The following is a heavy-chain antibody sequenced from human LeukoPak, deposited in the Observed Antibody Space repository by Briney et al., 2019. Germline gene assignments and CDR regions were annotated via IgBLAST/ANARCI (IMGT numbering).Heavy chain of an antibody. Sequence: PSETLSLTCTVSGGSISSYYWSWIRQPAGKGLERIGRIYTSGSTNYNPSLKSRVTMSVDTSKNQFSLKLSSVIAADTAVYYCARDLNSRAYYDFWSGYSDPNWFNPWGQGTLVTVSS. J-gene: IGHJ5*02. CDR2: IYTSGST. D-gene: IGHD3-3*01. V-gene: IGHV4-4*07. CDR3: ARDLNSRAYYDFWSGYSDPNWFNP. CDR1: GGSISSYY.